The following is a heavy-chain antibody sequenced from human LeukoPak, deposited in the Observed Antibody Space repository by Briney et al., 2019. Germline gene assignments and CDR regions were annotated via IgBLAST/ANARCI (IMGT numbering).Heavy chain of an antibody. J-gene: IGHJ4*02. CDR3: ATTVAARQH. V-gene: IGHV3-30*02. Sequence: GGSLRLSCAASGFTFSSYGMHWVRQAPGKGLEWVAVIWYDGSNKYYADSVKGRFTISRDNSKNTLYLQMNSLRAEDTAVYYCATTVAARQHWGQGTLVTVSS. D-gene: IGHD6-6*01. CDR2: IWYDGSNK. CDR1: GFTFSSYG.